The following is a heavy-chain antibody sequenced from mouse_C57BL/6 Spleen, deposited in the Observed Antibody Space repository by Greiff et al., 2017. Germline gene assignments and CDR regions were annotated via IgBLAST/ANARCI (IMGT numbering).Heavy chain of an antibody. Sequence: QVQLQQSGPGLVQPSQSLSITCTVSGFSLTSYGVHWVRQSPGKGLEWLGVIWSGGSTDYNAAFISRLSISKDNSTSQVFFKMNSLQADDTAIYYCARNNQIYDGYHYAMDYWGQGTSVTVSS. CDR3: ARNNQIYDGYHYAMDY. D-gene: IGHD2-3*01. J-gene: IGHJ4*01. CDR2: IWSGGST. V-gene: IGHV2-2*01. CDR1: GFSLTSYG.